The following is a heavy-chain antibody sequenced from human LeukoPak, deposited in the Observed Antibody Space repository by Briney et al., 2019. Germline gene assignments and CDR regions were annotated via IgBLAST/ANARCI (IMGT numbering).Heavy chain of an antibody. J-gene: IGHJ6*03. CDR3: AKGSVYYMDV. CDR2: ISWDGGST. CDR1: GFTFDDYA. V-gene: IGHV3-43D*03. Sequence: GGSLRLSCAASGFTFDDYAMHWVRQAPGKGLEWVSLISWDGGSTCYADSVKGRFTISRDNSKNSLYLQMNSLRAEDTALYYCAKGSVYYMDVWGKGTTVTVSS.